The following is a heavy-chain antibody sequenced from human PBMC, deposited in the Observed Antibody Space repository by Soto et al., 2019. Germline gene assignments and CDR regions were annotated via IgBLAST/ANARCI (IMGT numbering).Heavy chain of an antibody. Sequence: ASVKVSCKASGYTFTGYYMHWVRQAPGQGLEWMGWINPNSGGTNYAQKFQGRVTMTRDTSISTAYMELSRLRSDDTAVYYCARGYVGVVAATPVAFDIWGQGTMVTVSS. J-gene: IGHJ3*02. V-gene: IGHV1-2*02. CDR3: ARGYVGVVAATPVAFDI. CDR1: GYTFTGYY. D-gene: IGHD2-15*01. CDR2: INPNSGGT.